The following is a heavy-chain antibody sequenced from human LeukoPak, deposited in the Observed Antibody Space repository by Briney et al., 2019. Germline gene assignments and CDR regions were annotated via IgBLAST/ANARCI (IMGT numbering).Heavy chain of an antibody. CDR2: IYHSGST. D-gene: IGHD3-3*01. Sequence: SETLSLTCTVSGYSISSGYYWGWIRQPPGKGLEWIGSIYHSGSTYYNPSLKSRVTISVDTSKNQFSLKLSSVTAADTAVYYCARGGSYYDFWSGANGIDYWGQGTLVTVSS. J-gene: IGHJ4*02. CDR1: GYSISSGYY. V-gene: IGHV4-38-2*02. CDR3: ARGGSYYDFWSGANGIDY.